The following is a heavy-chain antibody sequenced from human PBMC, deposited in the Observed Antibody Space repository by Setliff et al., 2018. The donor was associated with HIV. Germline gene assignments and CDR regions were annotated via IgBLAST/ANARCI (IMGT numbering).Heavy chain of an antibody. V-gene: IGHV4-59*11. CDR1: GASLSTHY. CDR3: ARDPGRTAAGTEYFDY. Sequence: SETLSLTCTVSGASLSTHYWSWIRQSPGKGLEWIGNIHYTGISDFNPSLKRRATISLDRPKMQFSLKLSSVTAADTAIYYCARDPGRTAAGTEYFDYWGQGVLVTVSS. CDR2: IHYTGIS. D-gene: IGHD6-13*01. J-gene: IGHJ4*02.